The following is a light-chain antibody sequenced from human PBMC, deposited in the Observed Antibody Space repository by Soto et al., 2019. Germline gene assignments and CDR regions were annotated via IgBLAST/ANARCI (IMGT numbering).Light chain of an antibody. CDR3: LQYGSSPWT. V-gene: IGKV3-20*01. Sequence: EIVLTQSPGTLSLSPGERATLSCRASQSVSSSYLAWYQQKPGQAPRLLIYGASSRATGIPDRFSGSGSGTDVTLTISRLEPEDFAVYYCLQYGSSPWTFGQGPKVEIK. CDR1: QSVSSSY. CDR2: GAS. J-gene: IGKJ1*01.